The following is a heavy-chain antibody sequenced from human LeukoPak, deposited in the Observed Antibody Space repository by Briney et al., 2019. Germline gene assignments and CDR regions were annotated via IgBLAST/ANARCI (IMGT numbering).Heavy chain of an antibody. D-gene: IGHD6-25*01. V-gene: IGHV3-23*01. Sequence: GGSLRLSCAASGFTFSSYAMSWVRQAPGKGLEWVSAISGSGGSTYYADSVKGRFTISRDNSKNTLYLQMNSLRAEDTAVYYYAKDIRRHSSGDYWGQGTLVTVSS. CDR1: GFTFSSYA. J-gene: IGHJ4*02. CDR3: AKDIRRHSSGDY. CDR2: ISGSGGST.